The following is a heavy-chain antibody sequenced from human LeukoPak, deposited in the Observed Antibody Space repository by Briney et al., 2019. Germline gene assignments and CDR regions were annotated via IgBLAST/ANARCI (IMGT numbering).Heavy chain of an antibody. CDR1: GFTFDDYG. D-gene: IGHD1-26*01. J-gene: IGHJ6*03. CDR3: ARDAELLSNYYYYMYG. CDR2: INWNGGST. V-gene: IGHV3-20*04. Sequence: PGGSLRLSCAASGFTFDDYGMSWVRQAPGKGLEWVSGINWNGGSTGYADSVKGRFTISRDNAKNSLYLQMSSLRAEDTALYYCARDAELLSNYYYYMYGWGKRTTVTVSS.